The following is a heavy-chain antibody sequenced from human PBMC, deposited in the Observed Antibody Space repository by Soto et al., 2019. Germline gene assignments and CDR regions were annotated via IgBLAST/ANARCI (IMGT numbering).Heavy chain of an antibody. J-gene: IGHJ5*02. D-gene: IGHD5-18*01. CDR3: AREYSYHFDP. CDR2: IYSSGSS. Sequence: PSETLSLTCTVFGDSITGYHWNWIRQPGGQGLEWIGRIYSSGSSNYNPSLKSRVTMSVDTSKNQFSLKLTSVAAADTAIYYCAREYSYHFDPWGQGTLVTVSS. CDR1: GDSITGYH. V-gene: IGHV4-4*07.